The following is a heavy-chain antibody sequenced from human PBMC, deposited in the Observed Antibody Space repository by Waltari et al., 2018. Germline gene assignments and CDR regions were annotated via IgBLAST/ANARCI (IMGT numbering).Heavy chain of an antibody. V-gene: IGHV4-39*07. CDR3: KGGGYSLQAMIDY. CDR2: IYYSGST. CDR1: GGSIDNSNYY. J-gene: IGHJ4*02. D-gene: IGHD5-12*01. Sequence: QLQLQESGPGLVKPSETLSLTCTVSGGSIDNSNYYWGWIRQPPGKGLEWIGSIYYSGSTYYNPSLKSRVTISVDMSKNQLSLKLTSVTAADTAVYYCKGGGYSLQAMIDYWGQGTLVTISS.